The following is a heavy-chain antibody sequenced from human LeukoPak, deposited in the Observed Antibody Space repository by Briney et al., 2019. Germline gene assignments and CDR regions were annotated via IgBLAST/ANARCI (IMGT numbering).Heavy chain of an antibody. CDR1: GYTFTSYD. Sequence: ASVKVSCKASGYTFTSYDINWVRQATGQGLEWMGWMNPNSGNTGYAQKFQGRVTMTRNTSISTAYVELSSLRSEDTAVYYCARGTAAGNWFDPWGQGTLVTVSS. J-gene: IGHJ5*02. CDR2: MNPNSGNT. CDR3: ARGTAAGNWFDP. V-gene: IGHV1-8*01. D-gene: IGHD6-13*01.